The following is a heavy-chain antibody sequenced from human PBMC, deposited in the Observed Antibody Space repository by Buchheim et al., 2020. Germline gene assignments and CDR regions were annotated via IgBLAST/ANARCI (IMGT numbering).Heavy chain of an antibody. CDR3: ARQGYCSGGSCSSKYYYGMDV. D-gene: IGHD2-15*01. CDR1: GYRFTNYW. CDR2: IDPGDSYI. V-gene: IGHV5-10-1*03. J-gene: IGHJ6*02. Sequence: DVQLVQSGAEVKKPGESLRISCKGPGYRFTNYWINWVRQMPGKGLEWMGRIDPGDSYINYSPSFQGHVTISVDKSISTAYLHWSSLKASDTAMYYCARQGYCSGGSCSSKYYYGMDVWGQGTT.